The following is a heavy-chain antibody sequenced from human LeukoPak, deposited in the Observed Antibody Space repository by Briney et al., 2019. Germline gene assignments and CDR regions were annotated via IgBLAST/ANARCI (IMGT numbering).Heavy chain of an antibody. CDR2: IYYNGST. V-gene: IGHV4-39*01. J-gene: IGHJ4*02. CDR3: ARRSSGSYFY. D-gene: IGHD3-10*01. CDR1: GGSISSSSYY. Sequence: SETLSLTCTVSGGSISSSSYYWGWIRQPPGTGLEWIGSIYYNGSTYYNPSLKSRVTISVDTSKNQFSLKLSSVTAADTAVYYCARRSSGSYFYWGQGTLVTVSS.